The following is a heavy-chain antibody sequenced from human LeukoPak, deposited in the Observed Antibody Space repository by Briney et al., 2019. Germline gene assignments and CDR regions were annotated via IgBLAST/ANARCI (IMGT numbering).Heavy chain of an antibody. CDR3: ARGASRSFDY. V-gene: IGHV1-2*02. CDR1: GYAFIGYY. J-gene: IGHJ4*02. D-gene: IGHD3-16*01. CDR2: IFPNTGDT. Sequence: GASVKVSCKASGYAFIGYYIHWVRQAPGQGLEWLGSIFPNTGDTRYAQKFQGRVTMTRDTSISTASMELSSLRSDDTAVYYCARGASRSFDYWGQGTLVTVSS.